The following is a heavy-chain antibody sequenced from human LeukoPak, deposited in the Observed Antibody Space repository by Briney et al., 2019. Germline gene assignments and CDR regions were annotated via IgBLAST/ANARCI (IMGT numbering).Heavy chain of an antibody. CDR3: ARIYCGAGGCYYDY. D-gene: IGHD2-15*01. J-gene: IGHJ4*02. Sequence: AGGSLRLSCAASGFTFSSYSMNWVRQAPGKGLEWVANINQHGSDKYSVDSVKGRFTISRDNAKDSLYLQMDSLRAEDTAMFYCARIYCGAGGCYYDYWGQGTLVTVSS. V-gene: IGHV3-7*01. CDR2: INQHGSDK. CDR1: GFTFSSYS.